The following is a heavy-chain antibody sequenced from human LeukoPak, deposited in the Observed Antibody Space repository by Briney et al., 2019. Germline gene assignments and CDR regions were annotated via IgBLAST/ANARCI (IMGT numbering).Heavy chain of an antibody. D-gene: IGHD2-21*01. Sequence: GGSLRLSCAASGFTVSSNYMSWVRQAPGKGLEWVSVIYSGGSTYYADSVKGRFAISRDNAKSSLYLQMNSLRDEDTAVYYCARVWQSNSGVDYWGQGTLVTVSS. CDR2: IYSGGST. J-gene: IGHJ4*02. V-gene: IGHV3-53*01. CDR3: ARVWQSNSGVDY. CDR1: GFTVSSNY.